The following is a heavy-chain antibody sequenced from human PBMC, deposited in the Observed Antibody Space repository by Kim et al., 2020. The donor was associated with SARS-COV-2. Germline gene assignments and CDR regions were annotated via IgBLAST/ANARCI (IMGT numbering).Heavy chain of an antibody. Sequence: GGSLRLSCAASGFTVSSNYMSWVRQAPGKGLEWVSVIYSGGSTYYADSVKGRFTISRDNSKNTLYLQMNSLRAEDTAVYYCARQYYYDSSGYALDYWGQGTLVTVSS. CDR3: ARQYYYDSSGYALDY. CDR1: GFTVSSNY. D-gene: IGHD3-22*01. V-gene: IGHV3-53*01. J-gene: IGHJ4*02. CDR2: IYSGGST.